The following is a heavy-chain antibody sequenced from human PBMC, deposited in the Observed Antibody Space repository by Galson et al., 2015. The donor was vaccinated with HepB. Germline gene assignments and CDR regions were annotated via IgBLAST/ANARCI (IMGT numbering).Heavy chain of an antibody. CDR3: LRLGDLSGYSSS. CDR1: GFTFSGSA. Sequence: SLRLSRAASGFTFSGSAIHWVRQASGKGPEWVGRIRSKASGYATAYAASLKGRFTISRDDSKNTAYLHMNSLKTEDTAVYYCLRLGDLSGYSSSWGQGTLVTVSS. D-gene: IGHD6-13*01. CDR2: IRSKASGYAT. J-gene: IGHJ4*02. V-gene: IGHV3-73*01.